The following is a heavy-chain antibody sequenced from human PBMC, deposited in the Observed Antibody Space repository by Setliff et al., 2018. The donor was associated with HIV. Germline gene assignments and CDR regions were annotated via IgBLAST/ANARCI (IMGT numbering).Heavy chain of an antibody. V-gene: IGHV4-59*08. CDR2: IYYNGIT. CDR1: GGSISSHY. J-gene: IGHJ6*02. Sequence: ETLSLTCTVSGGSISSHYWSWIRQPPGKGLEWIGSIYYNGITNYNPSLKSRVTISVDRSKNQFSLKLSSVTAADTAVYYCARRGDFFYYAMDVWGQGTTVTVSS. CDR3: ARRGDFFYYAMDV.